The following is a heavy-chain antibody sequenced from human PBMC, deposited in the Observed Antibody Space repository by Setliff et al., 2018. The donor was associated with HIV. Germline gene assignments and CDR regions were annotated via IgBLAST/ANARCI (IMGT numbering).Heavy chain of an antibody. CDR1: GFTFDDYT. Sequence: GGSLRLSCAASGFTFDDYTMHWVRQAPGKGLEWVSLISWDGGSTYYADSVKGRFTISRDNSKNTLFLQMNSLRPEDTAVYYCAREREIVGAGNYMDVWGKGTTVTVSS. CDR2: ISWDGGST. V-gene: IGHV3-43*01. CDR3: AREREIVGAGNYMDV. D-gene: IGHD1-26*01. J-gene: IGHJ6*03.